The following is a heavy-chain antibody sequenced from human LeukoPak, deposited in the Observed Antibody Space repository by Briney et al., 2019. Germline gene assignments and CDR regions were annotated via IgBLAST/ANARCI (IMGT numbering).Heavy chain of an antibody. D-gene: IGHD4/OR15-4a*01. V-gene: IGHV3-30*18. CDR3: AKDLSGHWCIDY. CDR2: ISDDGERK. Sequence: QPGGSLRLSCVASGFTFSNYYMHWVRQAPGKGLEWVAIISDDGERKFYADSVRGRITISRDKSKNTLFLQMNSLRADDTAVYFCAKDLSGHWCIDYWGREPWSPSPQ. CDR1: GFTFSNYY. J-gene: IGHJ4*02.